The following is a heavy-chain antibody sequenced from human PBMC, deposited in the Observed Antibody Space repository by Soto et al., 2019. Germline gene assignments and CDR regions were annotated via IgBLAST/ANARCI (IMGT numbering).Heavy chain of an antibody. Sequence: GGSLRLSCAASGFTFSSYGMHWVRQAPGKGLEWVAVISYDGSNKYYADSVKGRFTISRDNSKNTLYLQMNSLRAEDTAVYYCAKDLLMITFGGVIAQPQEYYYGMDVWGQGTTVTVSS. CDR1: GFTFSSYG. J-gene: IGHJ6*02. V-gene: IGHV3-30*18. D-gene: IGHD3-16*02. CDR3: AKDLLMITFGGVIAQPQEYYYGMDV. CDR2: ISYDGSNK.